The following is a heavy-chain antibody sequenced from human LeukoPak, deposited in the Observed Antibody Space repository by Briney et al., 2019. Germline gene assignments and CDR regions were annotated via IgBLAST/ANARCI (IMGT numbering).Heavy chain of an antibody. V-gene: IGHV1-8*01. Sequence: ASVKVSCKASGYTFTSYDINWVRQATGQGLEWMGWMNPNSGNTGYAQKFQGRVTMTRNTSISTAYMKLSSLRSEDTAVYYCARGMGYSYGLYYFDYWGQGTPVTVSS. J-gene: IGHJ4*02. D-gene: IGHD5-18*01. CDR3: ARGMGYSYGLYYFDY. CDR1: GYTFTSYD. CDR2: MNPNSGNT.